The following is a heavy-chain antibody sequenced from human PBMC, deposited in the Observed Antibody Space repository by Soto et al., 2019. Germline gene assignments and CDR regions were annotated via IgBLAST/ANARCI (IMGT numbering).Heavy chain of an antibody. J-gene: IGHJ4*02. Sequence: ASVKVSGKASGYTFTSYGISWVRQAPGQGLEWMGWISAYNGNTNYAQKLQGRVTMTTDTSTSTAYMELRSLRSDDTAVYYCARDRAVVPAAIANFDYWGQGTLVTVSS. D-gene: IGHD2-2*02. CDR1: GYTFTSYG. CDR3: ARDRAVVPAAIANFDY. V-gene: IGHV1-18*01. CDR2: ISAYNGNT.